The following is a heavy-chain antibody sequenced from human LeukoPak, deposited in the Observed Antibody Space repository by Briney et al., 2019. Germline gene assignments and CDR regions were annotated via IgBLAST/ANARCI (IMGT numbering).Heavy chain of an antibody. D-gene: IGHD6-19*01. V-gene: IGHV4-4*02. CDR3: ARVGLAVAGIKGWFDP. CDR1: GGSISSSNW. CDR2: TYHSGST. Sequence: SETLSLTCAVSGGSISSSNWWSWVRQPPGKGLEWIGETYHSGSTNYNPSLKSRVTISVDKSKNQFSLKLSSVTAADTAVYYCARVGLAVAGIKGWFDPWGQGTLVTVSS. J-gene: IGHJ5*02.